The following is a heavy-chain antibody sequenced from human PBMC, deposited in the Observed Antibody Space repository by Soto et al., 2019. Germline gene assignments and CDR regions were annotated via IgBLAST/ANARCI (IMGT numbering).Heavy chain of an antibody. CDR3: TRGLENYSYFDI. CDR1: GFTVSSNY. J-gene: IGHJ4*02. D-gene: IGHD1-7*01. Sequence: GGSLRLSCAASGFTVSSNYMHWVRQAPGKGLEWVSRINTEGTSTVYADSVKGRFTISRDNAKNMLYVQMTSLRAEDTALYYCTRGLENYSYFDIWGQGILVTVSS. V-gene: IGHV3-74*01. CDR2: INTEGTST.